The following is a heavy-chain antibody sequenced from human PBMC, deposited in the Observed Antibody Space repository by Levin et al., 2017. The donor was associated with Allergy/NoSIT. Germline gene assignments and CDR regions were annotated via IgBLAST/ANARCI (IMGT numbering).Heavy chain of an antibody. V-gene: IGHV3-30*04. J-gene: IGHJ6*02. D-gene: IGHD2-15*01. CDR2: ISYDGNEK. Sequence: SCEASGFTFSSHAMHWVRQAPGKGLEWVALISYDGNEKYYTESVKGRFTISRDNSKSTLFLQMDSLRAEDTAVYYGARRCSDGSCYYYYGIDVWGQGTTVTVSS. CDR3: ARRCSDGSCYYYYGIDV. CDR1: GFTFSSHA.